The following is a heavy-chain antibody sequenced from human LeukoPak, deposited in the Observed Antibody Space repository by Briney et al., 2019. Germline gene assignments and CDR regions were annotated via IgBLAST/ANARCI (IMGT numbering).Heavy chain of an antibody. V-gene: IGHV4-4*02. CDR2: IYHSGST. Sequence: TSEALSLTCAVSGGSISSGNWWSWVRQPPGKGLEWIGEIYHSGSTNYNPSLKSRVTISVDKSKNQFSLKLTSVTAADTAVYYCARIGNYYFDYWGQGTLVTVSS. D-gene: IGHD1-1*01. CDR3: ARIGNYYFDY. J-gene: IGHJ4*02. CDR1: GGSISSGNW.